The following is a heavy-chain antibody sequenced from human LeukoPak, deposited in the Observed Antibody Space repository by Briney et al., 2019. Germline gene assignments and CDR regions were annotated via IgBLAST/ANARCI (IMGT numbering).Heavy chain of an antibody. CDR2: INHSGST. Sequence: PSETLSLTCAVYGGSFSGYYWSWIRRPPGKGLEWIGEINHSGSTNYNPSLKSRVTISVDTSKNQFSLKLSSVTAADTAVYYCARDGEYYDSRGSYFDSWGQGTLVTVSS. CDR3: ARDGEYYDSRGSYFDS. CDR1: GGSFSGYY. D-gene: IGHD3-22*01. J-gene: IGHJ4*02. V-gene: IGHV4-34*01.